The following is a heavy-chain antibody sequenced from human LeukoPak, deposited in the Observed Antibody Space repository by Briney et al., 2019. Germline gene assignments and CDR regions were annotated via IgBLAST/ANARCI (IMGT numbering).Heavy chain of an antibody. CDR3: ARDRWVRQQLVLILDY. D-gene: IGHD6-13*01. V-gene: IGHV1-46*01. CDR2: INPFDGFT. J-gene: IGHJ4*02. CDR1: GYTFIHHY. Sequence: ASVKVSCKASGYTFIHHYLHWVRQAPGQGLEWMGIINPFDGFTSYAQKLQGRVTMTTDTSTNTAYMELRGLRSDDTAVYYCARDRWVRQQLVLILDYWGQGTLVTVSS.